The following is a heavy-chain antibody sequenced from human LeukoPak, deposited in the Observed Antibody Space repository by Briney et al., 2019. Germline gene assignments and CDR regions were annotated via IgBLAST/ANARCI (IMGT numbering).Heavy chain of an antibody. CDR1: GGSISSYY. J-gene: IGHJ5*02. CDR2: IYYCGST. V-gene: IGHV4-59*07. Sequence: KPSDTLSLTCTVSGGSISSYYWSWIRQPPGKGLEWIGYIYYCGSTNYKPSLKSRVTISVDTSKNQFSLKLSSVTAADTAVYYCARGTGTVVPAAIDWFDPWGQGTLVTVSS. CDR3: ARGTGTVVPAAIDWFDP. D-gene: IGHD2-2*02.